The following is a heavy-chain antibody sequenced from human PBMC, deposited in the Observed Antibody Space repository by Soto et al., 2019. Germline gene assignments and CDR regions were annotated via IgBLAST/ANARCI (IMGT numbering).Heavy chain of an antibody. CDR2: ISGSGGST. J-gene: IGHJ1*01. D-gene: IGHD2-15*01. CDR1: GFTFSSYA. V-gene: IGHV3-23*01. Sequence: GGSLRLSCAASGFTFSSYAMSWVRQAPGKGLEWVSAISGSGGSTYYADSVKGRFTISRDNSKNTLYLQMNSLRAEDTAVYYCAKEFVLVLPGYCSGGSCYSAYFQHWGQGTLVTVSS. CDR3: AKEFVLVLPGYCSGGSCYSAYFQH.